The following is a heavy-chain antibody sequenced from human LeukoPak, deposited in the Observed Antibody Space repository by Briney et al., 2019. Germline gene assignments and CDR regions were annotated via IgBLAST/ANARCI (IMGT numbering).Heavy chain of an antibody. V-gene: IGHV4-39*01. CDR2: IYCSGST. J-gene: IGHJ4*02. D-gene: IGHD3-22*01. Sequence: SETLSLTCTVSGGSISSSSYYWGWIRQPPGKGLEWIGSIYCSGSTHYNPSLKSRVTISVDTSKNQFSLKLSSVTAADTAVYYCARLGYYDSSGYYLGYTGYYFDYWGQGTLVTVSS. CDR3: ARLGYYDSSGYYLGYTGYYFDY. CDR1: GGSISSSSYY.